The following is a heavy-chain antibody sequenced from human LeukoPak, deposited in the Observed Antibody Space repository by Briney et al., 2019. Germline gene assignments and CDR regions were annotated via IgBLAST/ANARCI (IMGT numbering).Heavy chain of an antibody. CDR2: ISSSSSTI. J-gene: IGHJ4*02. CDR1: GFTFSSYA. V-gene: IGHV3-48*01. Sequence: GGSLRLSCAASGFTFSSYAMSWVRQAPGKGLEWLSYISSSSSTIHYADSVKGRFTISRDNGKNSLYLQMNSLRAEDTAVYYCAREDHSNYNYWGQGTLVTVSS. D-gene: IGHD4-11*01. CDR3: AREDHSNYNY.